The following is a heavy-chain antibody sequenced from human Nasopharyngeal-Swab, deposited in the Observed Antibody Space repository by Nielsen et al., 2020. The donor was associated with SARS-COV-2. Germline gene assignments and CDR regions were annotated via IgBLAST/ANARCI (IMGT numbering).Heavy chain of an antibody. CDR2: INHGGTT. V-gene: IGHV4-34*01. D-gene: IGHD2-21*01. Sequence: LETLSLTCAVFSGSFSDCKWHWIRQPPGKGLEWIGEINHGGTTNYNPSLKSRVTISVDTSKNQFSLRLTSVTAADTAAYFCARGLSGIVPSPVLGRGPWYSYYYMDVWDKGTTVTVSS. J-gene: IGHJ6*03. CDR3: ARGLSGIVPSPVLGRGPWYSYYYMDV. CDR1: SGSFSDCK.